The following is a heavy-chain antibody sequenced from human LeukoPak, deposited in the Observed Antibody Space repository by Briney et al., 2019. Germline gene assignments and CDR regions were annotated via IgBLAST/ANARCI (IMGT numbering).Heavy chain of an antibody. CDR3: ARNRRRELLHAFDI. V-gene: IGHV4-59*01. CDR1: GGSISTYY. CDR2: IDYSGST. D-gene: IGHD1-26*01. Sequence: SETLSLTCTVSGGSISTYYWSWIRQPPGKGLEWIGYIDYSGSTNYNPSLKSRVTISVDTSKNQFSLKLSSVTAADTAVYYCARNRRRELLHAFDIWGQGTMVTVSS. J-gene: IGHJ3*02.